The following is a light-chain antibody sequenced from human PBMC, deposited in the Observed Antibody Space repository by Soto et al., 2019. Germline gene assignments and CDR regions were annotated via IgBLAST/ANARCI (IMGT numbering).Light chain of an antibody. V-gene: IGLV2-23*03. CDR2: EGR. CDR1: SSDVGSYNL. J-gene: IGLJ2*01. Sequence: QSALTQPASVSGSPGQSITISCTGTSSDVGSYNLVSWYQQHPGKAPKLMIYEGRKRPSGVSNRFSGSKSCNTASLTISGLQAEDEADYYCCSYAGSSTFVVFGGGTKLTV. CDR3: CSYAGSSTFVV.